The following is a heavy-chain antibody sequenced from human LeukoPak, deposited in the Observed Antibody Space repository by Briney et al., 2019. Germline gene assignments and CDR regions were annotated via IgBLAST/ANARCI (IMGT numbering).Heavy chain of an antibody. J-gene: IGHJ4*02. CDR3: ARRVAVTGIYCFDH. CDR1: GGSISTYY. Sequence: PSETLSLTCTVSGGSISTYYWSWIRQPPGKGLEWIGYVYYSGATNYNPPLKGRVTISLDTSKNQFSLRLTSVTAADTAVYYCARRVAVTGIYCFDHWGQGTPVTVSS. V-gene: IGHV4-59*08. D-gene: IGHD6-19*01. CDR2: VYYSGAT.